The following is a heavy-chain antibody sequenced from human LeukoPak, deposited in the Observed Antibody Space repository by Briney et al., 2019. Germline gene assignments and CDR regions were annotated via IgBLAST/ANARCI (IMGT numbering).Heavy chain of an antibody. CDR2: IIPIFGTA. CDR1: GGTFSSYA. D-gene: IGHD6-19*01. V-gene: IGHV1-69*13. CDR3: ARATGIAVTFDY. Sequence: SVKVSCKASGGTFSSYAISWVRQAPGQGLEWMGGIIPIFGTANYAQKFQGRVTITADESTSTAYMELSSLRSEDTAVYYCARATGIAVTFDYWGQGTLVTVSS. J-gene: IGHJ4*02.